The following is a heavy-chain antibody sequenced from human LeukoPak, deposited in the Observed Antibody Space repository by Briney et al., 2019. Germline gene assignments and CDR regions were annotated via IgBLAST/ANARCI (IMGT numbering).Heavy chain of an antibody. CDR1: GFTFSSYA. Sequence: GGSLRLSCAASGFTFSSYAMHWVRQAPGKGLEWVAVISYDGSNKYYADSVKGRFTISRDNSKNTLYLQMNSLRAEDTAVYYCAKDAVGGTYVRYFDSWGQGTLVTVSS. CDR3: AKDAVGGTYVRYFDS. CDR2: ISYDGSNK. V-gene: IGHV3-30*04. J-gene: IGHJ4*02. D-gene: IGHD1-26*01.